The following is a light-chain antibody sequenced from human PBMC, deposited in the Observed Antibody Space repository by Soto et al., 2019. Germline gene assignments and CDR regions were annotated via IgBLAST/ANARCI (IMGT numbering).Light chain of an antibody. V-gene: IGKV1-8*01. CDR2: AAS. CDR3: RQYSTYPFT. Sequence: ATRMTQSPSSFSASTGDRVNITCRADQGVSSYLAWYQQKPGRAPKLLIYAASTLQSGVPSTFSGSGSGTDFTLTISCLQSEDFATYFCRQYSTYPFTFGPGTKGDVK. J-gene: IGKJ3*01. CDR1: QGVSSY.